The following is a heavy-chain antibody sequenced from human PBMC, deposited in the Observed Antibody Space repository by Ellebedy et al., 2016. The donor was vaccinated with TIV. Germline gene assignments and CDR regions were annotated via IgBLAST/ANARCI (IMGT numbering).Heavy chain of an antibody. J-gene: IGHJ4*02. D-gene: IGHD3-16*01. CDR2: ISYDGSNK. CDR1: GFTFSSYA. Sequence: GGSLRLSXAASGFTFSSYAMHWVRQAPGKGLEWVAVISYDGSNKYYADSVKGRFTISRDNSKNTLYLQMNSLRAEDTAVYYCGNLGGGGFDYWGQGTLVTVSS. V-gene: IGHV3-30-3*01. CDR3: GNLGGGGFDY.